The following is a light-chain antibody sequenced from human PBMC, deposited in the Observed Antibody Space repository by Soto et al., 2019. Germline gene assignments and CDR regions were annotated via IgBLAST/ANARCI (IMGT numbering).Light chain of an antibody. Sequence: EIVLTQSPGTLSLSPGERATLSCRASQSVSSSYLAWYQQKPGQAPRLVIYGASSRATAIPDRFSGSGSGTDLTLTISRLEPEDFALYYCQQYGSSPPVTFGPGTKVDIK. V-gene: IGKV3-20*01. J-gene: IGKJ3*01. CDR1: QSVSSSY. CDR3: QQYGSSPPVT. CDR2: GAS.